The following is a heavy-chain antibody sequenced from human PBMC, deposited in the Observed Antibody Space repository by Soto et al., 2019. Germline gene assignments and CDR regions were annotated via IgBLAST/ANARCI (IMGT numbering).Heavy chain of an antibody. D-gene: IGHD4-17*01. Sequence: EVQLVESGGDLVQPGGSLRLSCAASGFTFSNYWMSWVRQAPGKGLEWVANIKQDGSEKHYVDSVKGRFTISRDNAKNSLYLQMNSLRAEDTAVYYCARVTTLGGYWGQGTLVTVSS. CDR3: ARVTTLGGY. V-gene: IGHV3-7*01. CDR1: GFTFSNYW. J-gene: IGHJ4*02. CDR2: IKQDGSEK.